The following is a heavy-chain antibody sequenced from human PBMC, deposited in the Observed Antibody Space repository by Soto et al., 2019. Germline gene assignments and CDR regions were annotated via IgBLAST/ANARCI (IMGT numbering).Heavy chain of an antibody. CDR1: GFTFSSYG. J-gene: IGHJ6*03. CDR3: ARVWSTVTTSRGYYMDV. CDR2: IWYDGSNK. Sequence: GGSLRLSCAASGFTFSSYGMHWVRQAPGKGLEWVAVIWYDGSNKYYADSVKGRFTISRDNSKNTLYLQMNSLRAEDTAVYYCARVWSTVTTSRGYYMDVWGKGTTVTVSS. V-gene: IGHV3-33*08. D-gene: IGHD4-17*01.